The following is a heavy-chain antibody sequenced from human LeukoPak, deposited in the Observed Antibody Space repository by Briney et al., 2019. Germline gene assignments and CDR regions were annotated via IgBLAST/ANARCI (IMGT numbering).Heavy chain of an antibody. J-gene: IGHJ4*02. Sequence: GGSLRLSCAASGFTVSSNYMSWVRQAPGKGLEWVSAISGSGGSTYYADSVKGRFTISRDNSKNTLYLQMNSLRAEDTAVYYCAKDRLSLYSNSDYWGQGTLVTVSS. CDR3: AKDRLSLYSNSDY. CDR2: ISGSGGST. CDR1: GFTVSSNY. V-gene: IGHV3-23*01. D-gene: IGHD4-11*01.